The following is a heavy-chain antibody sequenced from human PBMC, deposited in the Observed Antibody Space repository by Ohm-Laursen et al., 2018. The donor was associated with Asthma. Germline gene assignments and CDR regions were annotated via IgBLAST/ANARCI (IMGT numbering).Heavy chain of an antibody. CDR3: ATNLPYEAENY. CDR1: GVAFTDSW. V-gene: IGHV3-7*05. J-gene: IGHJ4*02. Sequence: GSLRLSCAASGVAFTDSWMSWVRQAPGKGLEWVANIYPDGGEKYYVDSVDGRFTISRDNAKNSLYLQMNSLRAEDTAVYYCATNLPYEAENYWGQGTLVTVSS. CDR2: IYPDGGEK. D-gene: IGHD3-16*01.